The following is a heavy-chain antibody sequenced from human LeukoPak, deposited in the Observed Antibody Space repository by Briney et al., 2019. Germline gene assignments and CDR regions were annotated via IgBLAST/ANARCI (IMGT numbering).Heavy chain of an antibody. V-gene: IGHV1-2*02. CDR1: GYTFTGYY. J-gene: IGHJ3*02. CDR3: ARVVTGVSGAFDI. D-gene: IGHD1-20*01. Sequence: ASVKVSCKASGYTFTGYYMHWVRQAPGQGLEWIGWINPNSGGTNYAQKFQGRVTMTRDTSISTAYMELSRLRSDDTAVYYCARVVTGVSGAFDIWGQGTMVTVSS. CDR2: INPNSGGT.